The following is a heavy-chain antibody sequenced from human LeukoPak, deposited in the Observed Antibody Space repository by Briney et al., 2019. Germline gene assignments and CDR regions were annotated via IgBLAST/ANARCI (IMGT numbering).Heavy chain of an antibody. V-gene: IGHV4-59*01. Sequence: SETLSLTCTVSGGSISSYYWSWIRQPPGKGLEWIGYIYYSGSTNYNPSLKSRVTISVDTSKNQLSLKVSAVTAADTAVYYCARDAGGLPPYYYYGMDVWGQGTTVTVSS. CDR1: GGSISSYY. CDR2: IYYSGST. J-gene: IGHJ6*02. D-gene: IGHD1-26*01. CDR3: ARDAGGLPPYYYYGMDV.